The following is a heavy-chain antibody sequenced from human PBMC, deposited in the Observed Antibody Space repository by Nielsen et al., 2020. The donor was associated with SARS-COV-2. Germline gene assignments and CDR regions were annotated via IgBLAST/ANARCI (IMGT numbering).Heavy chain of an antibody. CDR2: IGTAGDT. D-gene: IGHD3-22*01. CDR1: GFTFSSYD. CDR3: ARRIGSGSPFDY. V-gene: IGHV3-13*04. J-gene: IGHJ4*02. Sequence: GESLKISCAASGFTFSSYDMHWVRQATGKGLEWVSAIGTAGDTYYPGSVKGRFTISRENAKNSLYLQMNSLRAGDTAVYYCARRIGSGSPFDYWGQGTLVTVSS.